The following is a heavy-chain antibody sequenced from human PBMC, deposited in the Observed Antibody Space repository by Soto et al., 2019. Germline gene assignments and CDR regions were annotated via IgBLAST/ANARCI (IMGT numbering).Heavy chain of an antibody. CDR2: IYWDDDK. V-gene: IGHV2-5*02. CDR3: VHTSGSGNSACFDY. Sequence: QITLKESGPTLVKPTQTLTLTCTFSGFSLSTSRVGVGWIRQPPGKALEWLALIYWDDDKRYSPSLKSRLTITKDTSKNQVVLTMTNTAPVDTATYYCVHTSGSGNSACFDYWGQGTLVTVSS. J-gene: IGHJ4*02. D-gene: IGHD3-10*01. CDR1: GFSLSTSRVG.